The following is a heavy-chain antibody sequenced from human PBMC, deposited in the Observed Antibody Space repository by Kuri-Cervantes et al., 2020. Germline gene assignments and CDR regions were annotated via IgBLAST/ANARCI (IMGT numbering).Heavy chain of an antibody. CDR2: IKSKTDGGTT. J-gene: IGHJ3*02. CDR3: TTESFYYYDSSGYYAFDI. Sequence: ETLSLTCAASGFTFSNAWMSWVRQAPGKGLEWVGRIKSKTDGGTTDYAAPVKGRFTISRDDSKNTLYLQMNSLKTEDTAVHYCTTESFYYYDSSGYYAFDIWGQGTMVTVSS. D-gene: IGHD3-22*01. CDR1: GFTFSNAW. V-gene: IGHV3-15*01.